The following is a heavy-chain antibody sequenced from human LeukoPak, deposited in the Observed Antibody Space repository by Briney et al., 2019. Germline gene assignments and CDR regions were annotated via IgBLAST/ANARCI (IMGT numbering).Heavy chain of an antibody. Sequence: SETLSLTCTVSGGSISSGGYYWSWIRQPPGKGLEWIGYIYHSGSTYYNPSLKSRVTISVDRSKNQFSLKLSSVTAADTAVYYCARDMAVGVSKYPNAFDIWGQGTMVTVSS. CDR1: GGSISSGGYY. CDR3: ARDMAVGVSKYPNAFDI. CDR2: IYHSGST. V-gene: IGHV4-30-2*01. D-gene: IGHD5-24*01. J-gene: IGHJ3*02.